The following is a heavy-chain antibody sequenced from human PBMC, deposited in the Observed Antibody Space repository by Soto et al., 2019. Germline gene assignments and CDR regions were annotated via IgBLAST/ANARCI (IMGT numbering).Heavy chain of an antibody. V-gene: IGHV1-69*13. J-gene: IGHJ6*02. D-gene: IGHD2-2*01. CDR1: GGTFSRYA. CDR2: IIPIFDTA. Sequence: SVKVSCKTSGGTFSRYAISWVRQAPGQGLEWMGGIIPIFDTANYAQKFQGRVTITADESTSTVYMELSSLRSEDTAVYYCALHYCISTICYYYCYSMDVWGQGTTVTVSS. CDR3: ALHYCISTICYYYCYSMDV.